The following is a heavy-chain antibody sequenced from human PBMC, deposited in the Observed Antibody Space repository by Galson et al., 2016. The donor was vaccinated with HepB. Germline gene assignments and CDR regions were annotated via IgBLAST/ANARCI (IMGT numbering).Heavy chain of an antibody. J-gene: IGHJ4*02. Sequence: SLRLSCAASGATLSKAWMSWVRRAPGKGLEWVGRISSNTDGGTTYYAAPVKGRFTISRDESKNTLYLQMNSLKSEDTAVYYCTTVGIAVAATDFWGQGTLVTVSS. V-gene: IGHV3-15*05. CDR1: GATLSKAW. CDR2: ISSNTDGGTT. D-gene: IGHD6-19*01. CDR3: TTVGIAVAATDF.